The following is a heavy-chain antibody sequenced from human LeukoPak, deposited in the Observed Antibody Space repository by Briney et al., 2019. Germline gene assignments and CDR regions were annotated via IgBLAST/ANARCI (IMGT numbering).Heavy chain of an antibody. Sequence: PGGSLRLPCAASGFTFSGYGMHWIRQAPGRGLEWVAVIWNDGSHKYYADSVKGRFTISRDNSKNTLYLQMNSLRAEDTAVYYCASLCGYEKWYVFDSWGQGTMVTVSS. CDR1: GFTFSGYG. CDR3: ASLCGYEKWYVFDS. CDR2: IWNDGSHK. J-gene: IGHJ3*02. V-gene: IGHV3-33*01. D-gene: IGHD5-12*01.